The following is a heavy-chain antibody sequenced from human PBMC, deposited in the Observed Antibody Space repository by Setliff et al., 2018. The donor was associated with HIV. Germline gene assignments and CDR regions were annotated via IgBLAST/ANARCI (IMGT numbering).Heavy chain of an antibody. Sequence: VASVKVSCKASGDTFSNSAIYWVRQAPGQGLEWMGGIIPLYGTSNYAQKFHGRVAITADELMTTAYMELTSLRSEDTAVYFCASASGYCRSGVCYIGVHKTPDKYYCDSWGQGTLVTVSS. V-gene: IGHV1-69*13. CDR1: GDTFSNSA. CDR2: IIPLYGTS. D-gene: IGHD2-8*01. J-gene: IGHJ5*01. CDR3: ASASGYCRSGVCYIGVHKTPDKYYCDS.